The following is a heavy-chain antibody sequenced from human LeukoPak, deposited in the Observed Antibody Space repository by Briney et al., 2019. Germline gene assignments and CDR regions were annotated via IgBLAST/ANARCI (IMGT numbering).Heavy chain of an antibody. V-gene: IGHV1-8*03. CDR1: GYTFTSYD. CDR3: ARALGYCSGGSCGHDAFDI. CDR2: MNPNSGNT. J-gene: IGHJ3*02. D-gene: IGHD2-15*01. Sequence: GALVKVSCKASGYTFTSYDINWVRQATGQGLEWMGWMNPNSGNTGYAQKFQGRVTITRNTSISTAYMELSSLRSEDTAVYYCARALGYCSGGSCGHDAFDIWGQGTMVTVSS.